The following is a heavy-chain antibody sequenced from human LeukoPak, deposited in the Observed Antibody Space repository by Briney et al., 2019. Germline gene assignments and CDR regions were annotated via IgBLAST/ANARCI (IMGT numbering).Heavy chain of an antibody. CDR1: VFTYRHYA. V-gene: IGHV3-23*01. J-gene: IGHJ4*02. CDR3: AKDTWQWPVRTFDS. CDR2: INSGGGTT. Sequence: GGSLRLSCAASVFTYRHYAIPWVRQPPGKGLEWVSGINSGGGTTYYADSVKGRFTISRDNSQNTLHLQMNSLRAEDTVVYSCAKDTWQWPVRTFDSWGQGTLVTVSS. D-gene: IGHD6-19*01.